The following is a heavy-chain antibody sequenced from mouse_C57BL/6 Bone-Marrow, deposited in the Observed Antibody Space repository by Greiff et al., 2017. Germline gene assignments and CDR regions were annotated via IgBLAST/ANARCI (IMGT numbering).Heavy chain of an antibody. CDR3: ARSHFYAMDY. V-gene: IGHV1-72*01. CDR1: GYTFTSYW. J-gene: IGHJ4*01. CDR2: FDPNSGGT. Sequence: QAQLQQPGAELVKPGASVKLSCKASGYTFTSYWMHWVKQRPGRGLEWIGRFDPNSGGTKYNEKFKSKATLPVDKPSSTAYMQLSSLTSEDSAVYYCARSHFYAMDYWGQGTSVTVSS.